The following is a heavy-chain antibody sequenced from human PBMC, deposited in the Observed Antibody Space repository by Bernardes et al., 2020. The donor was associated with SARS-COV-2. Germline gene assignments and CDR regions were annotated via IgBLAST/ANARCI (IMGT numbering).Heavy chain of an antibody. Sequence: GGSLRLSCAASGFTFSSYGMHWVRQAPGKGLEWVAVIWYDGSNKYYADSVKGRFTISRDNSKNTLYLQMNSLRAEDTAVYYCARDGEGVVVISWFDPWGQGTLVTVSS. V-gene: IGHV3-33*01. CDR2: IWYDGSNK. CDR3: ARDGEGVVVISWFDP. D-gene: IGHD3-22*01. J-gene: IGHJ5*02. CDR1: GFTFSSYG.